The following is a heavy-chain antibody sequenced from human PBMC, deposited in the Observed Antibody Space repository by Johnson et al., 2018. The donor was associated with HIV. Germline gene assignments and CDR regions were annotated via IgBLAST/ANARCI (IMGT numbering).Heavy chain of an antibody. Sequence: VQLVESGGGLVQPGRSLRLSCAASGFTFDDYAMHWVRQAPGKGLEWVSGISWNSGSIGYADSVKGRFTISRDNAKNSLYLQMNSLKTEDTAVYYCTTDEYSGYGGAFDIWGQGTMVTVSS. CDR3: TTDEYSGYGGAFDI. J-gene: IGHJ3*02. CDR1: GFTFDDYA. D-gene: IGHD5-12*01. V-gene: IGHV3-9*01. CDR2: ISWNSGSI.